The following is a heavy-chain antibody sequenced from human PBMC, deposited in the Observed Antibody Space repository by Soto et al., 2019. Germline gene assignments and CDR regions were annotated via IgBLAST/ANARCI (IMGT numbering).Heavy chain of an antibody. V-gene: IGHV4-59*01. CDR2: IYYSGST. CDR3: ARRYGGNFDY. Sequence: SETLCLTCTVSGGSISGYDGSWIRQPPGKGLEWIGYIYYSGSTNYNPSLKSRVTISVDTSKNQFSLKLSSVTAADTAVYYCARRYGGNFDYWGQGTLVTVSS. D-gene: IGHD3-16*01. CDR1: GGSISGYD. J-gene: IGHJ4*02.